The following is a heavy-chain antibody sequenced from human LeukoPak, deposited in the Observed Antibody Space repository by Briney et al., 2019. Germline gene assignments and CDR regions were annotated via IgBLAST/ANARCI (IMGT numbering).Heavy chain of an antibody. CDR1: GFTVSNNY. J-gene: IGHJ5*02. CDR2: IYSGGST. V-gene: IGHV3-53*01. D-gene: IGHD1-26*01. CDR3: VRVEYSGSHYLIDL. Sequence: PGGSLRLSCAASGFTVSNNYMSWVRQPPGKGLEWVSVIYSGGSTYYADSVKGRFIISRDNYKSTLYLQMNSLRAEDTAVYYCVRVEYSGSHYLIDLWGQGTLVTVSS.